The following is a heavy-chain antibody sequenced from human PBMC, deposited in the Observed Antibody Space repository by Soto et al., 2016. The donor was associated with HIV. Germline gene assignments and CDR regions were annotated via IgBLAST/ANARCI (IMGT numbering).Heavy chain of an antibody. CDR1: GFTFSSYG. V-gene: IGHV3-33*01. CDR2: IWYDGSNK. D-gene: IGHD3-3*01. Sequence: VQLEESGGGVVQPGRSLRLSCAASGFTFSSYGMHWVRQAPGKGLEWVAVIWYDGSNKYYADSVKGRFTISRDNSKNTLYLQMNSLRPEDTAVYYCARADGGLFLELVIHRTTCSDPWGQGTLVTVSS. J-gene: IGHJ5*02. CDR3: ARADGGLFLELVIHRTTCSDP.